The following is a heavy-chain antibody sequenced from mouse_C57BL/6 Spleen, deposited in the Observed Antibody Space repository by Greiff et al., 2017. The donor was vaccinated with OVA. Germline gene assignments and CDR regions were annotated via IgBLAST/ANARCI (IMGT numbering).Heavy chain of an antibody. J-gene: IGHJ3*01. Sequence: VQLQQSGGGLVKPGWSLKLSCAASGFTFSDYGMHWVRQAPEKGLEWVAYISSGSSTIYYADTVKGRFTISRDNAKNTLFLQMTSLRSEDTAMYYCAIGPAWFAYWGQGTLVTVSA. CDR2: ISSGSSTI. V-gene: IGHV5-17*01. CDR3: AIGPAWFAY. CDR1: GFTFSDYG.